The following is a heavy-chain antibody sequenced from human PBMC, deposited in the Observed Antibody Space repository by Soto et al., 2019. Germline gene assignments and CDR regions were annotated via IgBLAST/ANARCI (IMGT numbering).Heavy chain of an antibody. CDR2: ISGNGADT. D-gene: IGHD3-22*01. Sequence: VQLLESGGGLVQPGGSVRLSCAASGFPFSHYAMSWVRQAPGKGLEWVSAISGNGADTTYADSVRGRFTISRDNSKNTLYLQMNSLRAEDTAVYYCARTAYYYDSSGYYFDCWGQGTLVTVSS. CDR3: ARTAYYYDSSGYYFDC. J-gene: IGHJ4*02. V-gene: IGHV3-23*01. CDR1: GFPFSHYA.